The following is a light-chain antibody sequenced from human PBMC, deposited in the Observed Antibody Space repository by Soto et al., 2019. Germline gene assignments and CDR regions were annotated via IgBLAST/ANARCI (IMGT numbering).Light chain of an antibody. CDR2: EVT. CDR1: SSDIGGHDY. Sequence: QSALTQPASVSGSPGQSITVSCTGTSSDIGGHDYVSWYQHFPGKAPKLILYEVTQRPSGISPRFSGSKSGNTASLTISGLQSEDEAHYYCSSYTTTATLVFGGGTQLTVL. J-gene: IGLJ2*01. V-gene: IGLV2-14*01. CDR3: SSYTTTATLV.